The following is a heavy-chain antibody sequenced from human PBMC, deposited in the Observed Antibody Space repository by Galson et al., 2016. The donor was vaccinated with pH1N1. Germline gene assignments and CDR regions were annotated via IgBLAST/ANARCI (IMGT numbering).Heavy chain of an antibody. Sequence: SLRLSCAASGFSFIASGMHWVRQIPGQGLEWVAFIRYGGSDTNYLDSVKGRFTSSRDNSKNTLYLQMNSLRTEDTSVYYCAKGSGDFNGRFYYWGQGTLVSVSS. CDR1: GFSFIASG. D-gene: IGHD4-17*01. CDR3: AKGSGDFNGRFYY. J-gene: IGHJ4*02. V-gene: IGHV3-30*02. CDR2: IRYGGSDT.